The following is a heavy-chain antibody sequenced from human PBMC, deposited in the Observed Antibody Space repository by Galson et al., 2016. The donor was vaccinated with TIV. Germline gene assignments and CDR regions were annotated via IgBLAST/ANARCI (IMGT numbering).Heavy chain of an antibody. CDR3: VRGFYGVPDY. CDR2: IDTRTGIP. Sequence: SVKVSCKASGYPFTGHVLHWVRQAPGQGLEWMGWIDTRTGIPTYGQGLTGRFVFSSDTSVDTAYLQMSSLQSEDTAVYYCVRGFYGVPDYWGQGSLVTVSS. D-gene: IGHD4-17*01. V-gene: IGHV7-4-1*02. J-gene: IGHJ4*02. CDR1: GYPFTGHV.